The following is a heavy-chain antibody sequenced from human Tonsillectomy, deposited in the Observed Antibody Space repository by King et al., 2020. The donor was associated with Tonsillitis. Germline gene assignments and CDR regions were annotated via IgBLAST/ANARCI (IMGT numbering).Heavy chain of an antibody. Sequence: VQLQESGPGLVRPSETLSLTCSVSGVSISTYYWSWIRQPPGKGLEWIGYIYYSGTTNYNPSLKSRVTISLDTSKKQFSLKLSSVTAADTAVYYCAGGDYYYVSSGYAHYYYMDVWGKGTTVTVSS. CDR1: GVSISTYY. V-gene: IGHV4-59*01. CDR3: AGGDYYYVSSGYAHYYYMDV. CDR2: IYYSGTT. D-gene: IGHD3-22*01. J-gene: IGHJ6*03.